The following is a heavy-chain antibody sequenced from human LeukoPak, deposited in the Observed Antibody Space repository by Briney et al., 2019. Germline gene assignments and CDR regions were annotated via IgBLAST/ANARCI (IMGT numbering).Heavy chain of an antibody. CDR3: ARGRAIWELSH. D-gene: IGHD1-26*01. CDR2: INHSGST. J-gene: IGHJ4*02. Sequence: PSETLSLNCAVYGGSFSGYYWSWIRQPPGKGLEWIGEINHSGSTNYNPSLKSRVTISVDTSKNQFSLKLSSVTAEDTAVYYCARGRAIWELSHWGQGTLVTVSS. V-gene: IGHV4-34*01. CDR1: GGSFSGYY.